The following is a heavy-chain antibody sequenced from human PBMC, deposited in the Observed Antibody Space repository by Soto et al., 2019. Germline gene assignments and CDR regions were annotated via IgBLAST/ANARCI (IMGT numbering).Heavy chain of an antibody. CDR1: GFTFSNYA. V-gene: IGHV3-23*01. Sequence: EVQLLQSGGGLVQPGGSLRLSCAASGFTFSNYAMSWVRQAPGKGLECVSTINTSGVNRHYADSVKGRFAVSRDNSRNPLSLQMNSLRAEDTAVYYCTKDWQHDSGGQGTLVTVSS. CDR3: TKDWQHDS. CDR2: INTSGVNR. J-gene: IGHJ5*01. D-gene: IGHD6-13*01.